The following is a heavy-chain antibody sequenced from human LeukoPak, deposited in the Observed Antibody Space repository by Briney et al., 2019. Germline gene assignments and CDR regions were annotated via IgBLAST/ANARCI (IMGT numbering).Heavy chain of an antibody. CDR3: ARARQQLVQGVNY. D-gene: IGHD6-13*01. CDR2: INPNSGGT. V-gene: IGHV1-2*06. J-gene: IGHJ4*02. CDR1: GYTFTGYY. Sequence: ASVKVSCKASGYTFTGYYMHWVRQAPGQGLEWMGRINPNSGGTNYAQKFQGRVTMTRDTSISTAYMELSRLRSDGTAVYYCARARQQLVQGVNYWGQGTLVTVSS.